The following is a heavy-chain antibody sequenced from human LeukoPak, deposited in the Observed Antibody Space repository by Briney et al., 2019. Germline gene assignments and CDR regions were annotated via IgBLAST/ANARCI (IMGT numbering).Heavy chain of an antibody. CDR3: ATGPPGAVAAHEPYWYFDL. J-gene: IGHJ2*01. Sequence: ASVKVSCKASGGTFSSYAISWVRQAPGQGLEWMGRIIPILGIANYAQKFQGRVTITADKSTSTAYMELSSLRSEDTAVYYCATGPPGAVAAHEPYWYFDLWGRGTLVTVSS. D-gene: IGHD6-19*01. CDR1: GGTFSSYA. V-gene: IGHV1-69*04. CDR2: IIPILGIA.